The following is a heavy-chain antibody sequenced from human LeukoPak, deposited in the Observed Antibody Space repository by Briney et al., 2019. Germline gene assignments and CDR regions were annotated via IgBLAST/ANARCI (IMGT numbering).Heavy chain of an antibody. V-gene: IGHV1-18*01. CDR3: ARGPNLNWNFDY. J-gene: IGHJ4*02. Sequence: GASVKVSCKASGYTFTSYGISWVRQAPGQGLEWMGWISAYNGNTNYAQRLQGRVTMTTDTSTKTTYMELRNLRSDDTAVYYCARGPNLNWNFDYWGQGTLVTVSS. CDR2: ISAYNGNT. CDR1: GYTFTSYG. D-gene: IGHD1-1*01.